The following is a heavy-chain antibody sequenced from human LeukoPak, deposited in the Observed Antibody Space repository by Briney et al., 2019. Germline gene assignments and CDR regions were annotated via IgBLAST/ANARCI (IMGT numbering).Heavy chain of an antibody. J-gene: IGHJ4*02. CDR2: IYCSGST. V-gene: IGHV4-59*08. CDR1: GGSISSYY. D-gene: IGHD6-19*01. Sequence: PSETLSLTCTVSGGSISSYYWTWIRQPPGKRLERIGYIYCSGSTNYNPSLKSRVSMSVDTSKNQIPLKLRSVTAADTAVYYCARRQWLVHYFDYWGQGTLVTVSS. CDR3: ARRQWLVHYFDY.